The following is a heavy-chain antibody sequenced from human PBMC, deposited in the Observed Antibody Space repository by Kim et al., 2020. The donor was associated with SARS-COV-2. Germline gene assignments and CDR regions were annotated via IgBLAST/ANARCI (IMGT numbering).Heavy chain of an antibody. CDR2: TRT. V-gene: IGHV3-74*01. D-gene: IGHD3-10*01. Sequence: TRTIYADSGKGRFTISRDNAKSTLYLQMNSLRAEDTAVYYCATFSGTADYWGQGTLVSVSS. J-gene: IGHJ4*02. CDR3: ATFSGTADY.